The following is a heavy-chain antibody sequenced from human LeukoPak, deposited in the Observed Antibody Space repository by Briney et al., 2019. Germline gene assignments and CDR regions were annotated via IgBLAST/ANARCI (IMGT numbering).Heavy chain of an antibody. J-gene: IGHJ6*03. CDR1: GGSISSGGYS. CDR2: IYHSGST. V-gene: IGHV4-30-2*02. CDR3: ARAPAGPPYYYMNV. Sequence: PSETLSLTCTVSGGSISSGGYSWSWIRQPPGKGLEWIGYIYHSGSTYYNPSLKSRVTISVDRSKNQFSLKLSSVTAADTAVYFCARAPAGPPYYYMNVWGRGITVTVSS.